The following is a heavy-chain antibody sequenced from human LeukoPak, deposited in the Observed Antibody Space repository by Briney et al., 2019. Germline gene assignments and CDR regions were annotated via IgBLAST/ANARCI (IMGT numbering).Heavy chain of an antibody. CDR2: INHRGST. CDR3: ARGLCFGELSDYYGMDA. Sequence: SETLSLTCAVYGGSFSGYYWSWIRQPPGTGLEWIGEINHRGSTNYNPSLKSRVTISVDTSKNQFSLKLSSVTATDTAVYYCARGLCFGELSDYYGMDAWGQGTTVTVSS. V-gene: IGHV4-34*01. CDR1: GGSFSGYY. D-gene: IGHD3-10*01. J-gene: IGHJ6*02.